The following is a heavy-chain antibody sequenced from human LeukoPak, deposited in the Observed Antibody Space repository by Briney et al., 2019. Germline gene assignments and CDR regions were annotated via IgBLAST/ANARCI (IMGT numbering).Heavy chain of an antibody. CDR1: GGSISSGGYY. Sequence: PSETLSLTCTVSGGSISSGGYYWSWIRQPPGKGLEWIGSIYYSGSTYYNPSLKSRVTISVDTSKNQFSLKLSSVTAADTAVYYCARDWGWELPREWFDPWGQGTLVTVSS. CDR2: IYYSGST. J-gene: IGHJ5*02. V-gene: IGHV4-39*07. CDR3: ARDWGWELPREWFDP. D-gene: IGHD1-26*01.